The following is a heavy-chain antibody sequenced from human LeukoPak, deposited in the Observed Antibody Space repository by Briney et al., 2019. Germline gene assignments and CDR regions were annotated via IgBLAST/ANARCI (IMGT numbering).Heavy chain of an antibody. CDR3: ARSEKYQLLIDY. D-gene: IGHD2-2*01. CDR2: INPNSGGT. J-gene: IGHJ4*02. V-gene: IGHV1-2*02. CDR1: GYTFTGYY. Sequence: ASVKVSCKASGYTFTGYYMHWVRQAPGQGLQWMGWINPNSGGTNYAQKFQGRVTMTRDTSISTAYMELSRLRSDDTAVYYCARSEKYQLLIDYWGQGTLVTVSS.